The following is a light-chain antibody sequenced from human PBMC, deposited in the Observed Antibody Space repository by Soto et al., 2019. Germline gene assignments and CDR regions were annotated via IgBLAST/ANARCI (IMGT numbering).Light chain of an antibody. Sequence: QSVLTQPASVSGSPGQSITISCTGTNSDIGRYNYVSWYQQYPGKAPKVLIYEVNNRPSGVSSRFSGSKSGNTASLTISGLQAEDEADYYCSSYSTSSTLLFGGGTKVTVL. CDR3: SSYSTSSTLL. V-gene: IGLV2-14*01. J-gene: IGLJ2*01. CDR1: NSDIGRYNY. CDR2: EVN.